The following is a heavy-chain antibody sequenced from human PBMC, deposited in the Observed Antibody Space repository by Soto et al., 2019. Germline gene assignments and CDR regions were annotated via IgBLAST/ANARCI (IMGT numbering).Heavy chain of an antibody. CDR2: VKQDGSDK. D-gene: IGHD3-16*01. Sequence: EVQLVESGGGLVQPGGSLRLTCTTSGFTLTKYWMSWVRQAPGKGLEWVANVKQDGSDKYYVDSVKGRFTISRDNAKNSLYLQRNSLRAEDTAVYYCARGGGNFDRWGQGTLVTVSS. CDR3: ARGGGNFDR. CDR1: GFTLTKYW. J-gene: IGHJ4*02. V-gene: IGHV3-7*04.